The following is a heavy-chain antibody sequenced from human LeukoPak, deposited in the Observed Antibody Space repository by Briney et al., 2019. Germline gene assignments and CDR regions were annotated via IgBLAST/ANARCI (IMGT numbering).Heavy chain of an antibody. CDR2: ISSSSSYI. CDR3: ARGRSRSGSYSAFDY. J-gene: IGHJ4*02. CDR1: GFTFSSYS. D-gene: IGHD1-26*01. V-gene: IGHV3-21*01. Sequence: PGGSLRLSCAASGFTFSSYSMNWVRQAPGKVLEWVSSISSSSSYIYYADSVKGRFTISRDNAKNSLYLQMNSLRAEDTAVYYCARGRSRSGSYSAFDYWGQGTLVTVSS.